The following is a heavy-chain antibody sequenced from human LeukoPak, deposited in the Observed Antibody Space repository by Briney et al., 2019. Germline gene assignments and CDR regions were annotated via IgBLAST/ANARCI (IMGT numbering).Heavy chain of an antibody. V-gene: IGHV1-69*05. D-gene: IGHD1-26*01. CDR3: ARVSSYSGSYNYYYYYMDV. CDR2: IIPIFGAA. CDR1: GYTFTSYG. Sequence: ASVKVSCKASGYTFTSYGISWVRQAPGQGLEWMGGIIPIFGAANYAQKFQGRVTITTDESTSTAYMELSSLRSEDTAVYYCARVSSYSGSYNYYYYYMDVWGKGTTVTVSS. J-gene: IGHJ6*03.